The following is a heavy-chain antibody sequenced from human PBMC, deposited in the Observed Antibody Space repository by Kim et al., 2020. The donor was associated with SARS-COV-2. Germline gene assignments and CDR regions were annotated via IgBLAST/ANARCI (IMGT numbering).Heavy chain of an antibody. CDR1: GFTFSSYN. CDR2: ISSSSSYI. CDR3: ASPGVITGSGNWFDP. D-gene: IGHD1-20*01. Sequence: GRSLRLSCAASGFTFSSYNKKKVQKAPGKGLEWVSSISSSSSYIYYADSVKGRFTISRDNAKNSLYLQMNSLRAEDTAVYYCASPGVITGSGNWFDPWGQGTLVTVSS. V-gene: IGHV3-21*01. J-gene: IGHJ5*02.